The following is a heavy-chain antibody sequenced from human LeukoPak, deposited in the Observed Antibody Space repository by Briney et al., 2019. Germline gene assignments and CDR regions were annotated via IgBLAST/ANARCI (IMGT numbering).Heavy chain of an antibody. CDR3: ARDPRYYSGSGDYYYGGFDM. CDR2: IRYDGINK. Sequence: GGSLRLSCAASGFTFSTHGMHWVRQAPGKGLEWVAFIRYDGINKYYADSVKGRFTISRDSFKNTLYLQMNSLRAEDTAVYYCARDPRYYSGSGDYYYGGFDMWGQGTMVTVSS. J-gene: IGHJ3*02. D-gene: IGHD3-10*01. V-gene: IGHV3-30*02. CDR1: GFTFSTHG.